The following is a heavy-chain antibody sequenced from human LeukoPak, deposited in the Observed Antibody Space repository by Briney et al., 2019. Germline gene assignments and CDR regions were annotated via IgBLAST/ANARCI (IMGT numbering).Heavy chain of an antibody. Sequence: GASVKVSCKASGYTFTGYYMHWVRQAPGLGLEWMGWINPNSGGTNYAQKFQGRVTMTRDTSISTAYMELSRLRSDDTAVYYCARDFFVVVPAAPLYYFDYWGQGTLVTVSS. V-gene: IGHV1-2*02. CDR1: GYTFTGYY. J-gene: IGHJ4*02. D-gene: IGHD2-2*01. CDR2: INPNSGGT. CDR3: ARDFFVVVPAAPLYYFDY.